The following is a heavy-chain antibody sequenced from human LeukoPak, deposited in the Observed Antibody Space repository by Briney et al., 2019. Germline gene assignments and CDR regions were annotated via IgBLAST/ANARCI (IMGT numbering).Heavy chain of an antibody. CDR2: ISRDGSYI. Sequence: NAGGSLRLSCAASGFTFSSYIMNWVRQAPGKGLEWVSSISRDGSYIHYADSVKGRFTISRDNAKQSLYLQMNSLRTEDTALYYCAKLIFPHDVVVPADLLDYWGQGTLVTVSS. D-gene: IGHD2-2*01. J-gene: IGHJ4*02. CDR3: AKLIFPHDVVVPADLLDY. CDR1: GFTFSSYI. V-gene: IGHV3-21*04.